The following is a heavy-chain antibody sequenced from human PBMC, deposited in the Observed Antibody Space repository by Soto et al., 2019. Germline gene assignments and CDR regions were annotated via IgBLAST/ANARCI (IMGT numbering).Heavy chain of an antibody. J-gene: IGHJ6*03. CDR2: IYYSGSA. Sequence: SETLSLTCTVSGGSISSYYWSWIRQKPGKGLEWIGYIYYSGSANYNPSLRSRLTIGMDMSRNQFSLNLSSVTAADTAVYYCARCTGGRHPGYYFYYMDVWGKGTTVTVS. D-gene: IGHD2-8*02. CDR1: GGSISSYY. V-gene: IGHV4-59*01. CDR3: ARCTGGRHPGYYFYYMDV.